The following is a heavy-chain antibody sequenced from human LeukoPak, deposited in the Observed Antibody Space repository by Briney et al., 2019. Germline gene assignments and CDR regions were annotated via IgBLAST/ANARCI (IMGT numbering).Heavy chain of an antibody. J-gene: IGHJ4*02. V-gene: IGHV3-23*01. CDR2: ISGSGGST. CDR3: AKDMFPSGSHYDEPRSPFDY. Sequence: QPGGSLRLSCAASGFTFSSYAMSWVRQAPGKGLEWVPAISGSGGSTYYADSVKGRFTISRDNSKNTLYLQMNSLRAEDTAVYYCAKDMFPSGSHYDEPRSPFDYWGQGTLVTVSS. D-gene: IGHD1-26*01. CDR1: GFTFSSYA.